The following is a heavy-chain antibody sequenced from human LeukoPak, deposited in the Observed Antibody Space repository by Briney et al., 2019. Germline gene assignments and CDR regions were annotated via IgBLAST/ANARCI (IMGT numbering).Heavy chain of an antibody. CDR3: AKPLRDYGDFDDAFDI. CDR1: GFTFSSYS. D-gene: IGHD4-17*01. CDR2: ISSSSSYI. Sequence: GGSLRLSCAASGFTFSSYSMNWVRQAPGKGLEWVSSISSSSSYIYYADSVKGRFTISRDNAKNSLYLQMNSLRAEDTAVYYCAKPLRDYGDFDDAFDIWGQGTMVTVSS. J-gene: IGHJ3*02. V-gene: IGHV3-21*01.